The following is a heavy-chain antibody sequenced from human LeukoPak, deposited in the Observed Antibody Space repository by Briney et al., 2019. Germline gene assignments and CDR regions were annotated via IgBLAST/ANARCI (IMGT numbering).Heavy chain of an antibody. V-gene: IGHV5-51*01. J-gene: IGHJ6*04. CDR1: GYSFTSYW. CDR2: IYPGDSDT. CDR3: ARGREYYYGSGSPTDYGMDV. D-gene: IGHD3-10*01. Sequence: ESLKISCKGSGYSFTSYWIGWVRQMPGKGLEWMGIIYPGDSDTRYSPPFQGQVTISADKSISTAYLQWSSLKASDTAMYYCARGREYYYGSGSPTDYGMDVWGKGTTVTVSS.